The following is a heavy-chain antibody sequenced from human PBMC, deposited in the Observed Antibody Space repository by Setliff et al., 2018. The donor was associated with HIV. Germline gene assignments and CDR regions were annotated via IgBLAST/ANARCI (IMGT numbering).Heavy chain of an antibody. Sequence: SETLSLTCSVSGDSLGSYYWSWIRQPPGKGLKWIGYIYHSGSSNSNPSLKSRVTISGDTSKNQLSLKLSSVTAADTAVYYCARAQTDYYGMDVWGQGTTVTVSS. CDR2: IYHSGSS. CDR1: GDSLGSYY. V-gene: IGHV4-59*01. J-gene: IGHJ6*02. CDR3: ARAQTDYYGMDV.